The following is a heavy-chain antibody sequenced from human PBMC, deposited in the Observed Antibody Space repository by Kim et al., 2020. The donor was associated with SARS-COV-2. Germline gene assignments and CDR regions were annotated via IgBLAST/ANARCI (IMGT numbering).Heavy chain of an antibody. CDR1: GYSFTSYW. CDR3: ARHPLGDYGDYLNFDY. V-gene: IGHV5-10-1*01. D-gene: IGHD4-17*01. Sequence: GESLKISCKGSGYSFTSYWISWVRQMPGKGLEWMGRIDPSDSYTNYSPSFQGHVTISADKSISTAYLQWSSLKASDTAMYYCARHPLGDYGDYLNFDYWGQGTLVTVSS. J-gene: IGHJ4*02. CDR2: IDPSDSYT.